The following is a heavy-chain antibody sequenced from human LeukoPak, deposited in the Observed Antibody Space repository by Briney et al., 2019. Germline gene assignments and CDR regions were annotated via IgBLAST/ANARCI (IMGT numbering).Heavy chain of an antibody. Sequence: GGSLRLSCAASGFALSHFWMSWVRKAPGKGLEWVAYIKKKGSETYYMDSVEGRFTITRDNSRDSVFLHMYGQRAEDTAVYFCARENGYCSGANCYSYFDSWGQGTLVTVSS. J-gene: IGHJ4*02. D-gene: IGHD2-15*01. V-gene: IGHV3-7*01. CDR2: IKKKGSET. CDR1: GFALSHFW. CDR3: ARENGYCSGANCYSYFDS.